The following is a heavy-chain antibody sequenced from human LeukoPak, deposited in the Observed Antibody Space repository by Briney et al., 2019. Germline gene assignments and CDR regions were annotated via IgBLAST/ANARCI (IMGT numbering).Heavy chain of an antibody. D-gene: IGHD4-17*01. CDR1: GFTFTTYW. Sequence: PGGSLRLSCVASGFTFTTYWMHWVRHAPGKCLVWVSRINGDGSNSNYADSVKGRFTISRDNARNTLYLQMSGLRAEDTALYYCARTSPTPHFDFWGQGTLVTVSS. V-gene: IGHV3-74*01. CDR3: ARTSPTPHFDF. CDR2: INGDGSNS. J-gene: IGHJ4*02.